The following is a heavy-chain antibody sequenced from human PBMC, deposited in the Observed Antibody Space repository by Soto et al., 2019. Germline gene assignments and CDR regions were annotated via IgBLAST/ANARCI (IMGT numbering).Heavy chain of an antibody. CDR1: GGSISSYY. CDR3: ARDRRTGGSSYYYYGMDV. V-gene: IGHV4-59*01. J-gene: IGHJ6*02. Sequence: SETLSLTCTVSGGSISSYYWSWIRQPPGKGLEWIGYIYYSGSTNYNPSLKSRVTISVDTSKNQFSLKLSSVTAADTAVYYCARDRRTGGSSYYYYGMDVWGQGTTVTVSS. CDR2: IYYSGST. D-gene: IGHD1-26*01.